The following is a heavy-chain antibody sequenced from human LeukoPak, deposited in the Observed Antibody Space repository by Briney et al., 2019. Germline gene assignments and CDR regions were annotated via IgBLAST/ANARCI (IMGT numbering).Heavy chain of an antibody. V-gene: IGHV1-46*01. J-gene: IGHJ4*02. CDR3: ARDPGEDIVVVPAALDY. D-gene: IGHD2-2*01. CDR1: GYTFTSYY. Sequence: ASVKVSCKASGYTFTSYYMHWVRQAPGQGLEWMGIINPSGGNTNYAQKLQGRVTMTTDTSTSTAYMELRSLRSDDTAVYYCARDPGEDIVVVPAALDYWGQGTLVTVSS. CDR2: INPSGGNT.